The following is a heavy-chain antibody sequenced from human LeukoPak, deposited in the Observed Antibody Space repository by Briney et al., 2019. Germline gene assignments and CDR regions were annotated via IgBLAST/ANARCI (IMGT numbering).Heavy chain of an antibody. D-gene: IGHD6-19*01. CDR3: ARERIAVAGAPFDY. Sequence: PGGSLSLSCAASGFTFSSYEMNWVRQAPGKGLEWVSYISSGSTIYDADSVKGRFTISRDNAKNSLYLQMNSLRAEDTAVYYCARERIAVAGAPFDYWGQGTLVTVSS. CDR2: ISSGSTI. V-gene: IGHV3-48*03. CDR1: GFTFSSYE. J-gene: IGHJ4*02.